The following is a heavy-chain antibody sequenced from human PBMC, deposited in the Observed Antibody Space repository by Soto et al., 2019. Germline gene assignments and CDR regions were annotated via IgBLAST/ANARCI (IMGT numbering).Heavy chain of an antibody. CDR1: GGSFLSISNHY. CDR3: ARDGPSIEARRSGIYGMDV. V-gene: IGHV4-59*11. Sequence: PSETLSLTCTFSGGSFLSISNHYCSWIRQPPGKGLEWIGYISYSGSTSYNPSLKSRLIISVDTSQNQVSLKLASVTAADTAVYYCARDGPSIEARRSGIYGMDVWGQGTTVTVSS. J-gene: IGHJ6*02. D-gene: IGHD6-6*01. CDR2: ISYSGST.